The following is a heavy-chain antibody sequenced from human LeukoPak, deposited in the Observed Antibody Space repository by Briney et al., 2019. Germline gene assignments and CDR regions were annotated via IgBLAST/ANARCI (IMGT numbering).Heavy chain of an antibody. CDR3: ARVGIAAPNWFDP. CDR2: IIPILGIA. D-gene: IGHD6-6*01. V-gene: IGHV1-69*04. Sequence: ASVKVSCKASGGTFSSYAISWVRQAPGQGLEWMGRIIPILGIANYARKFQGRVTITADKSTSTAYMELSSLRSEDTAVYYCARVGIAAPNWFDPWGQGTLVTVSS. J-gene: IGHJ5*02. CDR1: GGTFSSYA.